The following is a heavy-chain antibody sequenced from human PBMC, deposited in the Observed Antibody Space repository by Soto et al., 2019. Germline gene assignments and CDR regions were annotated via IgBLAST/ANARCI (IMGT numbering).Heavy chain of an antibody. CDR1: GFTFSSYS. V-gene: IGHV3-48*01. D-gene: IGHD1-20*01. J-gene: IGHJ4*02. CDR3: AKPPDYNWNDY. CDR2: ISSSSSTI. Sequence: PGGSLRLSCAASGFTFSSYSMNWVRQAPGKGLEWVSYISSSSSTIYYADSVKGRFTISRDNAKDTLYLQMNNLRAEDTAVYYCAKPPDYNWNDYWGQGTLVTVS.